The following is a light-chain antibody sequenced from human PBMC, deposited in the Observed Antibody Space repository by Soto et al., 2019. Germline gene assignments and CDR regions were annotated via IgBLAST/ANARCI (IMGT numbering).Light chain of an antibody. J-gene: IGKJ4*01. CDR1: QSVSSN. Sequence: EIVMTQSPATLSVSPGERATLSCRASQSVSSNLAWYQQKPGQAPRLLIYGASTRATGIPARFSGSGSGTEFTLTISSLQCEDFAVYYCQQYNNWRPRTFGGGTKVEIK. CDR2: GAS. V-gene: IGKV3-15*01. CDR3: QQYNNWRPRT.